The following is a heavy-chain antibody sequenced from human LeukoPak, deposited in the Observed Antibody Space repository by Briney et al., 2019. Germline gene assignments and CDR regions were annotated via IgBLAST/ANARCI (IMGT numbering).Heavy chain of an antibody. D-gene: IGHD6-13*01. J-gene: IGHJ4*02. Sequence: GESLKISWKGSGYSFTSYWIAWVRQMPGGGLGWMGIIYPVESDTRYSPSFQGQATTSADKSISTAYLQWSSLKASDTAMYYCARHGSAAADDYWGQGTLVTVSS. CDR3: ARHGSAAADDY. CDR1: GYSFTSYW. V-gene: IGHV5-51*01. CDR2: IYPVESDT.